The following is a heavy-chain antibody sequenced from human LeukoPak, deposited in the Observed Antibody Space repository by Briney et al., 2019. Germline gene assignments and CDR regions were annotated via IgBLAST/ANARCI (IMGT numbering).Heavy chain of an antibody. CDR3: ARAPGRFGVFDY. CDR1: GFTVTNNY. D-gene: IGHD3-10*01. Sequence: PGGSLRLSCAASGFTVTNNYMSWVRQAPGKGLEWVSVNYSGGSTYYADSVKGRFTISRDNAKNSLYLQMNSLRAEDTAVYYCARAPGRFGVFDYWGQGTLVTVSS. V-gene: IGHV3-66*01. CDR2: NYSGGST. J-gene: IGHJ4*02.